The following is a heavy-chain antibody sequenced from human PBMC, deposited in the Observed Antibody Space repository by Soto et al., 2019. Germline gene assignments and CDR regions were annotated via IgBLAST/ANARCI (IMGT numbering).Heavy chain of an antibody. J-gene: IGHJ6*01. CDR2: IYYSGST. CDR1: GGSISSSSYY. V-gene: IGHV4-39*01. Sequence: SDTLSLTCTVSGGSISSSSYYWGWIRQPPGKGLEWIGGIYYSGSTYYNPSLKSRGTISVDTSKNQCSLKLSSVSAAHTAVYSRGRHENMAAAGRGKYYYYGMDVWRQGTKVPVYS. D-gene: IGHD6-13*01. CDR3: GRHENMAAAGRGKYYYYGMDV.